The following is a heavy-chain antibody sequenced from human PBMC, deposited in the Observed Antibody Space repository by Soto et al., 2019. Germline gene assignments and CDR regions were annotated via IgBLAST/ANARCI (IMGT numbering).Heavy chain of an antibody. Sequence: SETLSLTCTVSGGSISSGGYYWSWIRQHPGKGLEWIGYIYYSGSTYYNPSLKSRVTISVDTSKNQFSLKLSSVTAADTAVYYCASAKETIARLGYYYDSSGYQRPRAHDDFDIWGQGTMVTVSS. CDR3: ASAKETIARLGYYYDSSGYQRPRAHDDFDI. V-gene: IGHV4-31*03. J-gene: IGHJ3*02. CDR2: IYYSGST. CDR1: GGSISSGGYY. D-gene: IGHD3-22*01.